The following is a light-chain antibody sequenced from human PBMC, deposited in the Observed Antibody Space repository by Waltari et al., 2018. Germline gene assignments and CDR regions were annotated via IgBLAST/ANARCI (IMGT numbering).Light chain of an antibody. V-gene: IGKV1-39*01. J-gene: IGKJ2*01. CDR3: QQSYNAPYT. CDR1: QNISNY. CDR2: VAS. Sequence: DIQMTQSPSSLPASVGDRVTITCRASQNISNYLNWYQHKPGEAPKLLVYVASNLQRGVPSRFSGSGSETDFTLTISSLQLEDFATYYCQQSYNAPYTFGQGTNVEIK.